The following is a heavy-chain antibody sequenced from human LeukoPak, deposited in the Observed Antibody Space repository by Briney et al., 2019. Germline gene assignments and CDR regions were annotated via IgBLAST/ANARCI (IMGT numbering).Heavy chain of an antibody. V-gene: IGHV3-48*04. CDR3: AAVIDY. Sequence: GGSLRLSCVASGFTFSTYTMNWIRQAPGKGLEWISYISNSGSTKYYADSVKGRFTISRDNAKNSVFLQMNSLRAEDTAVYYCAAVIDYWGQGTLVTVSS. CDR2: ISNSGSTK. CDR1: GFTFSTYT. J-gene: IGHJ4*02.